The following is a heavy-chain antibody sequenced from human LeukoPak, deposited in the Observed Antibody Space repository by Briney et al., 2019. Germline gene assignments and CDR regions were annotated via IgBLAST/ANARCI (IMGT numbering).Heavy chain of an antibody. Sequence: TGGSLSLSCAASGFTFSSYSMNWVRQAPGKGLEWVSSISSSSSYIYYVDSVKGRLTISRDNAKNSLYLQMNSLRAEDTAVYYCARGQLYYDSSGFDYWGQGTLVTVSS. J-gene: IGHJ4*02. D-gene: IGHD3-22*01. CDR2: ISSSSSYI. CDR1: GFTFSSYS. CDR3: ARGQLYYDSSGFDY. V-gene: IGHV3-21*01.